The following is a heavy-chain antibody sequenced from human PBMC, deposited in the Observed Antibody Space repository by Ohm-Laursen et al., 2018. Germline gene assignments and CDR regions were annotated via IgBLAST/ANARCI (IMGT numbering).Heavy chain of an antibody. J-gene: IGHJ6*02. CDR1: GFTFSTYW. D-gene: IGHD2-2*01. CDR2: IKQDGSEK. V-gene: IGHV3-7*01. CDR3: KRTHCSSTSYHYIYCGLDV. Sequence: SLRLSCAASGFTFSTYWMSWVRQAPGKGLEWLANIKQDGSEKYYAGSVKGRFTISRDNAKNSLYLEMSSLRSKDTSLYYSKRTHCSSTSYHYIYCGLDVWGQGTTVTVSS.